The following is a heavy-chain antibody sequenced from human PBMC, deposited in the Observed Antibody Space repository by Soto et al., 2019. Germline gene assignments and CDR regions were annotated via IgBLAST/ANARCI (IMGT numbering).Heavy chain of an antibody. CDR2: ISGNGGST. V-gene: IGHV3-23*01. CDR1: GFTFSSYA. Sequence: EVQLLESGGGLVQPGGSLRLSCVASGFTFSSYAMSWVRQAPGKGLEWVTTISGNGGSTYYADSVKGRFTISRDNSKTPLYLQMNGLKAGDGAVYYCAKHKPGLAVDYWGQGTLVPVSS. D-gene: IGHD6-19*01. CDR3: AKHKPGLAVDY. J-gene: IGHJ4*02.